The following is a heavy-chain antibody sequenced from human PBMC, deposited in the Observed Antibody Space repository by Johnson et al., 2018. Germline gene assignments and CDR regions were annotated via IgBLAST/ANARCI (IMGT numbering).Heavy chain of an antibody. Sequence: QVQLQQWGAGLLEPSETLSLTCAVYGGSFSGYYWSWIRQPPGKGLEWIGEINHSGSTNYNPSLKSRVTISVDTSKNQFSLKMSFVTAADTAVYYCAREWGTTVNGAPYYYYYMDVWGQGTTVTVSS. V-gene: IGHV4-34*01. D-gene: IGHD4-11*01. CDR3: AREWGTTVNGAPYYYYYMDV. CDR2: INHSGST. J-gene: IGHJ6*03. CDR1: GGSFSGYY.